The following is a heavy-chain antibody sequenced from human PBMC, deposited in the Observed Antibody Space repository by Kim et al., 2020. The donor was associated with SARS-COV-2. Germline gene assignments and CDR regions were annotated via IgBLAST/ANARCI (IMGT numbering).Heavy chain of an antibody. D-gene: IGHD3-9*01. CDR2: IYYSGST. J-gene: IGHJ3*02. CDR1: GGSISSYY. V-gene: IGHV4-59*01. CDR3: ARAPIPNYDILTGYLDAFDI. Sequence: SETLSLTCTVSGGSISSYYWSWIRQPPGKGLEWIGYIYYSGSTNYNPSLKSRVTISVDTSKNQFSLKLSSVTAADTAVYYCARAPIPNYDILTGYLDAFDIWGQGTMVTVSS.